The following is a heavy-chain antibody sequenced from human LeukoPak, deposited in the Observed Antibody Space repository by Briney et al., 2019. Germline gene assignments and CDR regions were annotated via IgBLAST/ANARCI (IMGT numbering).Heavy chain of an antibody. Sequence: ASVKVSCKASRGTFSSYAISWVRQAPGQGLEWMGGIIPIFGTANYAQKFQGRVTITADESTSTAYMELSSLRSEDTAVYYCASLTGRGVIHFDYWGQGTLVTVSS. J-gene: IGHJ4*02. CDR2: IIPIFGTA. V-gene: IGHV1-69*13. CDR1: RGTFSSYA. CDR3: ASLTGRGVIHFDY. D-gene: IGHD3-10*01.